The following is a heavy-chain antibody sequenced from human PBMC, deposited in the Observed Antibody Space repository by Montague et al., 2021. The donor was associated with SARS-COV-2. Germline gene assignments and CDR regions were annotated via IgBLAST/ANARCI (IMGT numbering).Heavy chain of an antibody. CDR3: ARADSYDSSGFRNDPFDV. Sequence: SETLSLTCTVSGASITSNRHYWGWIRQAPGKGLEWIGSIFSSGSTYYNPSLKTRVSISVDTSENRLSLKLTSVTATDTAMYFCARADSYDSSGFRNDPFDVWGQGTMVTVSS. CDR1: GASITSNRHY. J-gene: IGHJ3*01. D-gene: IGHD3-22*01. V-gene: IGHV4-39*02. CDR2: IFSSGST.